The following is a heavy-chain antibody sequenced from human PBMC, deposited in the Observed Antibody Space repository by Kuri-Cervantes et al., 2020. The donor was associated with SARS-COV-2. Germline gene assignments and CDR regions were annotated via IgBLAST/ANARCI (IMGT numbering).Heavy chain of an antibody. CDR2: ISYDGSNN. Sequence: GESLKISCAASGFTFTSYAMHWVRQAPGKGLGWVAVISYDGSNNYYADSVKDRFTISRDNSKSTLYLQMSSLRAEDTAVYYCARDLRLGKSLDYWGQGTLVTVSS. J-gene: IGHJ4*02. V-gene: IGHV3-30-3*01. CDR3: ARDLRLGKSLDY. D-gene: IGHD7-27*01. CDR1: GFTFTSYA.